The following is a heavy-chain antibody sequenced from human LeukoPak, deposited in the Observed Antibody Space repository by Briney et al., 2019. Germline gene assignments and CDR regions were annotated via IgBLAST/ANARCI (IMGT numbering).Heavy chain of an antibody. CDR2: IYTSGST. CDR3: ARDYDYVWGSYRPQAD. D-gene: IGHD3-16*02. J-gene: IGHJ4*02. V-gene: IGHV4-4*07. CDR1: GGSISSYY. Sequence: PSETLSLTCTVSGGSISSYYWSWIRQPAGKGLEWIGRIYTSGSTNYNPSLKSRVTMSVDTSKNQFSLKLSSVTAADTAVYYCARDYDYVWGSYRPQADWGQGTLVTVSS.